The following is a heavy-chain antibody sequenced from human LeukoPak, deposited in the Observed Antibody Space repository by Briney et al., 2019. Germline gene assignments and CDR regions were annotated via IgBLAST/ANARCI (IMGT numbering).Heavy chain of an antibody. Sequence: ASVKVSCKASGYTFTSYDINWVRQATGQGLEWMGWMNPNSGNTGYAQKFQGRITMTRNTSISTAYMELSSLRSEDTAVYYCARDALDYYDSSGYSNWFDPWGRGTLVTVSS. CDR3: ARDALDYYDSSGYSNWFDP. V-gene: IGHV1-8*01. CDR1: GYTFTSYD. CDR2: MNPNSGNT. J-gene: IGHJ5*02. D-gene: IGHD3-22*01.